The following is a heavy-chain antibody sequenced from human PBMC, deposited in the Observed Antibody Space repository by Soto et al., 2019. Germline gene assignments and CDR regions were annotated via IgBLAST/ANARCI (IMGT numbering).Heavy chain of an antibody. J-gene: IGHJ1*01. Sequence: QVQLVQSGAEVQQPGASIKVSCKASGYMCTSYGINWVRQAPGQGPEWMGWISTYNGNTNDAQKHQGTVTLTTDPSTSTAYMELKTLRSDDTAVYYCARDLGIAVAGLFQDWGQGTLVIVSS. V-gene: IGHV1-18*01. D-gene: IGHD6-19*01. CDR3: ARDLGIAVAGLFQD. CDR1: GYMCTSYG. CDR2: ISTYNGNT.